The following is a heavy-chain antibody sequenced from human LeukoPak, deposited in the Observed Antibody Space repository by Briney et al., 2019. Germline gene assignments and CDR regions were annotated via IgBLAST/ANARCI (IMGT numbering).Heavy chain of an antibody. Sequence: SVKVSCKASGGTFSSYAISWVRQASGQGLEWMGRIIPILGIANYAQKFQGRVTITADKSTSTAYMELSSLRSEDTAVYYCARDRTMGIAVAGLDYWGQGTLVTVSS. D-gene: IGHD6-19*01. J-gene: IGHJ4*02. V-gene: IGHV1-69*04. CDR3: ARDRTMGIAVAGLDY. CDR2: IIPILGIA. CDR1: GGTFSSYA.